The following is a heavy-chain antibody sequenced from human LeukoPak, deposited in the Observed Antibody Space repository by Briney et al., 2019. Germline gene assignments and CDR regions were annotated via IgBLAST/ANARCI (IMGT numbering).Heavy chain of an antibody. CDR3: ARGLRLPYYYDSSGYYSGCWFDP. V-gene: IGHV4-34*01. D-gene: IGHD3-22*01. CDR2: INHSGST. CDR1: GGSISSYY. J-gene: IGHJ5*02. Sequence: PSETLSLTCTVSGGSISSYYWSWIRQPPGKGLEWIGEINHSGSTNYNPSLKSRVTISVDTSKNQFSLKLSSVTAADTAVYYCARGLRLPYYYDSSGYYSGCWFDPWGQGTLVTVSS.